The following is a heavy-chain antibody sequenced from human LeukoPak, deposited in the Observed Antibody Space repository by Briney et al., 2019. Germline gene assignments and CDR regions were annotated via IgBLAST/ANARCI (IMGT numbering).Heavy chain of an antibody. V-gene: IGHV1-24*01. CDR2: FDPEDGET. CDR1: GYTLTELS. D-gene: IGHD3-3*01. J-gene: IGHJ4*02. CDR3: ASSELRITIFGVTRY. Sequence: GASVKVSCKVSGYTLTELSMHWVRQAPGKGLEWMGGFDPEDGETIYAQKFQGRVTMTEDTSADTAYMELSSLRSEDTAVYYCASSELRITIFGVTRYWGQGTLVTVSS.